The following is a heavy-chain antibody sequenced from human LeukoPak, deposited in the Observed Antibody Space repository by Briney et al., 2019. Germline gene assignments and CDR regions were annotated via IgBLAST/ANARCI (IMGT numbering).Heavy chain of an antibody. J-gene: IGHJ4*02. CDR3: AREDPQQLVPHFDY. V-gene: IGHV7-4-1*02. Sequence: GASVKVSCKASGYTFTSYAMNWVRQAPGQGLEWMGWINTNTGNPTYAQGFTGRFVFSLDTSVSTAYLQISSLKAEDTAVYYCAREDPQQLVPHFDYWGQGTLVTVSS. CDR1: GYTFTSYA. D-gene: IGHD6-13*01. CDR2: INTNTGNP.